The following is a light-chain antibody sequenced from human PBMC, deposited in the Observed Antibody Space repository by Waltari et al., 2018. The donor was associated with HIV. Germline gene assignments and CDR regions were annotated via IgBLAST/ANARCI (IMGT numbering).Light chain of an antibody. CDR1: QSVDSSY. J-gene: IGKJ4*01. CDR3: QQYNSSPFT. CDR2: GAS. Sequence: IVLTQSPGTLSLSPGERATLSCRASQSVDSSYLAWYQQKPGQAPRLLIYGASSRATGIPDRVTGSGSGTDFTLSISRLDPEDFALYYCQQYNSSPFTFGGGTRVEIK. V-gene: IGKV3-20*01.